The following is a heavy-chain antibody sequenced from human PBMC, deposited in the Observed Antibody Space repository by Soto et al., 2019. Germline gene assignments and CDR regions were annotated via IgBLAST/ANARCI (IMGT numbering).Heavy chain of an antibody. D-gene: IGHD6-6*01. V-gene: IGHV4-61*01. CDR1: GGSVSSRTSY. Sequence: QVQLQESGPGLVKPSETLSLTCTVSGGSVSSRTSYWTWIRQPPGKGLEWVGYIDYSGNTNYNPSLKSRVTISLDTSKNQCSRKLSSVTAADTAVYYCAREEYSTSSFFGYWYFDLWGRGTQVTVSS. J-gene: IGHJ2*01. CDR2: IDYSGNT. CDR3: AREEYSTSSFFGYWYFDL.